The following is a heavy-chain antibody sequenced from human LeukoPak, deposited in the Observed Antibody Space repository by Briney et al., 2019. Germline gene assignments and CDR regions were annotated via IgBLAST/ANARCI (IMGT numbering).Heavy chain of an antibody. CDR2: ISSSSSYI. CDR3: ARDLGRGYAFDI. D-gene: IGHD1-26*01. J-gene: IGHJ3*02. V-gene: IGHV3-21*01. Sequence: PGGSPRLSCAASGFTFSSYSMNWVRQAPGKGLEWVSSISSSSSYIYYADSVKGRFTISRDNAKNSLYLQMNSLRAEDTAVYYCARDLGRGYAFDIWGQGTMVTVSS. CDR1: GFTFSSYS.